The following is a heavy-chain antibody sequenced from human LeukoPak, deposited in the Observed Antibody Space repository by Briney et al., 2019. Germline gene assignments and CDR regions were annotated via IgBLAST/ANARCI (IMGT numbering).Heavy chain of an antibody. CDR1: GGSFSGYY. V-gene: IGHV4-34*01. D-gene: IGHD3-10*01. CDR2: INHSGST. CDR3: ARGRFGEFVLDY. Sequence: SETLSLTCAVYGGSFSGYYWSWIRQPPGKGLEWIGEINHSGSTNYNPSLKSRVTISVDTSKNQFSLKLISVTAAYTAVYYCARGRFGEFVLDYWGQGTLVTVSS. J-gene: IGHJ4*02.